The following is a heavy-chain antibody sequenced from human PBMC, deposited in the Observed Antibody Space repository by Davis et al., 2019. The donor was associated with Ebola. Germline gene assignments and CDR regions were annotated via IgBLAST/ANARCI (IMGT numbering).Heavy chain of an antibody. J-gene: IGHJ4*02. CDR1: GGTFSGNA. CDR2: ITPIFGTT. V-gene: IGHV1-69*13. CDR3: ARDPGAALLDH. Sequence: SVKVSCKASGGTFSGNAVSWVRQAPGQRLEWMGRITPIFGTTDYAQNFQGRVTMTADESTTTAYLELSSLRSEDTAVYYCARDPGAALLDHWGQGTPVTVSS. D-gene: IGHD6-6*01.